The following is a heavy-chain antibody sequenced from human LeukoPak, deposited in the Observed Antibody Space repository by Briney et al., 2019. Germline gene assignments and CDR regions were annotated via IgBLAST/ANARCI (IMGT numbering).Heavy chain of an antibody. V-gene: IGHV3-43*01. Sequence: GGSLRLSCATSGFNFDRYTIHWVRHAPGKGLEWVSLAGWAGGTTFYSDSVRGRFTISRDSGRKSVYLQMNSLTTDDTAFYFCAKELDTMFFDYWGQGALVTVSS. D-gene: IGHD3-10*02. CDR3: AKELDTMFFDY. J-gene: IGHJ4*02. CDR1: GFNFDRYT. CDR2: AGWAGGTT.